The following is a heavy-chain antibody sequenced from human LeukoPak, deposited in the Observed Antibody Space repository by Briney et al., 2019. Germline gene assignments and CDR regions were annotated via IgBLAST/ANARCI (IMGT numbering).Heavy chain of an antibody. CDR1: GYSFTSYY. CDR2: INPSGCST. Sequence: ASVKVSCKTSGYSFTSYYMHWVRQAPGQGLEWMGIINPSGCSTTYAQKFQGRLTMTSDTSTSTVYMELSSLKSEHTAVYYCARSSAYYNEADIWGQGTMVTVSS. J-gene: IGHJ3*02. CDR3: ARSSAYYNEADI. D-gene: IGHD1-26*01. V-gene: IGHV1-46*01.